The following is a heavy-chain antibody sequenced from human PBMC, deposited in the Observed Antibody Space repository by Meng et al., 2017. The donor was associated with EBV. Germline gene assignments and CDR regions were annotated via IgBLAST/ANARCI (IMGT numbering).Heavy chain of an antibody. CDR2: FLPRLGAP. CDR3: ASESGRGYTPDH. D-gene: IGHD3-10*01. Sequence: QVQVVQSASEVKSACSSVKVYFKSSLGPFRYYAISGVRQAPRQGLEWLGGFLPRLGAPNYAQKFHGISKSTDDDSTSTHLMDLSILRAEDTAIYYCASESGRGYTPDHWGQGTLVTVSS. CDR1: LGPFRYYA. J-gene: IGHJ4*02. V-gene: IGHV1-69*01.